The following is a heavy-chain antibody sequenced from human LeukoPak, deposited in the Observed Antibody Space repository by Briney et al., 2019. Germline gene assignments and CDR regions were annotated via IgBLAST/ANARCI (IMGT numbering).Heavy chain of an antibody. CDR2: IYYSGST. CDR1: GGSISSYY. Sequence: SETLSLICTVSGGSISSYYWSWIRQPPGKGLEWIGYIYYSGSTNYNPSLKSRVTISVDTSKNQFSLKLSSVTAADTAVYYCARATSWNWFDPWGQGTLVTVSS. D-gene: IGHD2-2*01. V-gene: IGHV4-59*01. J-gene: IGHJ5*02. CDR3: ARATSWNWFDP.